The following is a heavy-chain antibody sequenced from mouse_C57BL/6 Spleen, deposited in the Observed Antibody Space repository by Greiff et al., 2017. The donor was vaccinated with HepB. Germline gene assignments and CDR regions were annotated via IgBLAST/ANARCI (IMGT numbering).Heavy chain of an antibody. J-gene: IGHJ2*01. CDR1: GYTFTSYW. Sequence: VQLQQPGAELVMPGASVKLSCKASGYTFTSYWMHWVKQRPGQGLEWIGEIDPSDSYTNYNQKFKGKSTLTVDKSSSTAYMQLSSLTSEDSAVYYCAREDLRGFDYWGQGTTLTVSS. CDR3: AREDLRGFDY. CDR2: IDPSDSYT. V-gene: IGHV1-69*01.